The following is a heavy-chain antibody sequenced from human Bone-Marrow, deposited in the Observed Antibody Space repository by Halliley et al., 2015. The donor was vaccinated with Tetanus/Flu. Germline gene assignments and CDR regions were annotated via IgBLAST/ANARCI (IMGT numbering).Heavy chain of an antibody. D-gene: IGHD1-26*01. V-gene: IGHV5-51*01. J-gene: IGHJ4*02. Sequence: LEWLGITYPGDSDTTYSPSFQGQVPISADKSITTAYLEWSSLKASDTAMYYCARGNSGHYFDSWGQGTLVTVSS. CDR3: ARGNSGHYFDS. CDR2: TYPGDSDT.